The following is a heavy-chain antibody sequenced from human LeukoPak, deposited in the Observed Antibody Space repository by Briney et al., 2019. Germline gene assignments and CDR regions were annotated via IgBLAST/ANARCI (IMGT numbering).Heavy chain of an antibody. V-gene: IGHV3-7*01. J-gene: IGHJ3*02. CDR1: GFTPSSHW. CDR2: INQDGSER. Sequence: GGCLRLSCAASGFTPSSHWMTWVRPVPGEGLEWVANINQDGSERYYVDSVKGRFTISRDNAKNSLYLQMNSLRAEDTAVYYCARDSEYSSSFAFDIWGQGTMVTVSS. D-gene: IGHD6-13*01. CDR3: ARDSEYSSSFAFDI.